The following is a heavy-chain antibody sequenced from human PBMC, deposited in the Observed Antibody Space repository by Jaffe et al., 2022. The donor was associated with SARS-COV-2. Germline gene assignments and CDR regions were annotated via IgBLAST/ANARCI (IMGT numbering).Heavy chain of an antibody. CDR1: GGTFS. J-gene: IGHJ6*02. V-gene: IGHV1-69*01. Sequence: QVQLVQSGAEVKKPGSSVKVSCKASGGTFSISWVRQAPGQGLEWVGGIILIFGTTNYAQKFQGRVTITADESTNSAYMQLSSLRSEDTATYYCARPGRNYGGDSVGYAMDVWGPGTTVTVSS. CDR2: IILIFGTT. CDR3: ARPGRNYGGDSVGYAMDV. D-gene: IGHD3-16*01.